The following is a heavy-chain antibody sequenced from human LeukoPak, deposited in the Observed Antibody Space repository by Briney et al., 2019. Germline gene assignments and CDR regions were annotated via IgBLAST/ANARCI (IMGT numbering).Heavy chain of an antibody. Sequence: SGTLSLTCAVSGGSISSGNWWTLVRLPPGEGVELIGEIYRSGSTNYNPSLKSRVTISVDKSKNQFSLKLTSATAADTAVYYCARQRSGGYTYVFWGQGILVTVSS. D-gene: IGHD5-18*01. CDR3: ARQRSGGYTYVF. CDR1: GGSISSGNW. J-gene: IGHJ4*02. CDR2: IYRSGST. V-gene: IGHV4-4*02.